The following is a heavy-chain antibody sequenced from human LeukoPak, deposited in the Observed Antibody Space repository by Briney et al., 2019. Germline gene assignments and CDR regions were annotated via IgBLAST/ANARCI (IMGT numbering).Heavy chain of an antibody. V-gene: IGHV4-61*01. Sequence: PSETLSLTCTVSGGSISSSSYYWSWIRQPPVKGLEWIGYIYYSGSTNYNPSLKSRVTISVDTSKNQFSLKLSSVTAADTAVYYCARARSPLTYYFDYWGQGTLVTVSS. CDR1: GGSISSSSYY. CDR3: ARARSPLTYYFDY. J-gene: IGHJ4*02. CDR2: IYYSGST. D-gene: IGHD1-26*01.